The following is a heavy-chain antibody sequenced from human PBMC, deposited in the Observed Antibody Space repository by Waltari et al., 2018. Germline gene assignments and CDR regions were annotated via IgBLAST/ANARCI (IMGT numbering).Heavy chain of an antibody. D-gene: IGHD6-19*01. CDR1: GFTFSSYG. J-gene: IGHJ4*02. V-gene: IGHV3-33*08. CDR2: IWYDGSNK. CDR3: AISIAVAGRPFDY. Sequence: QVQLVESGGGVVQPGRSLRLSCAASGFTFSSYGMHWVRQAPGKGLEWVAVIWYDGSNKYYADSVKGRFTISRDNSKNTLYLQMNSLRAEDTAVYYCAISIAVAGRPFDYWGQGTLVTVSS.